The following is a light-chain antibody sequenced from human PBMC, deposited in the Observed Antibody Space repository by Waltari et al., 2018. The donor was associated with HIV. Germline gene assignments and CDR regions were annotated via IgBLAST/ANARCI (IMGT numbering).Light chain of an antibody. CDR3: SSCAGSNNVV. J-gene: IGLJ2*01. CDR2: AVS. Sequence: QSALTQPPSASGSPGQSVTISCTGTSSDVGGYNSVSWYQQHPGQAPKLLIYAVSKRPSGGPDRFSGSKSGNPASLTVSGLQAEDEADYYCSSCAGSNNVVVGGGTKLTVL. V-gene: IGLV2-8*01. CDR1: SSDVGGYNS.